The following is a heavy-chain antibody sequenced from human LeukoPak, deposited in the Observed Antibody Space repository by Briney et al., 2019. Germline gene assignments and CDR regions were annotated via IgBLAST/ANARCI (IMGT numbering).Heavy chain of an antibody. J-gene: IGHJ6*02. D-gene: IGHD1-26*01. V-gene: IGHV1-8*01. CDR1: GYTFTSYD. CDR2: MNPNSGNT. CDR3: ARGSENYYYYGMDV. Sequence: ASVKVSCKASGYTFTSYDINWVRQATGRGLEWMGWMNPNSGNTGYAQKFQGRVTMTRNTSISTAYMELSSLRSEDTAVYYCARGSENYYYYGMDVWGQGTTVTVSS.